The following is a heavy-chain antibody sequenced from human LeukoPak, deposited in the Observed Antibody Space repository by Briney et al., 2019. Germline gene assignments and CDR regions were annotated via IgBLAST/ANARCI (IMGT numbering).Heavy chain of an antibody. CDR1: GGTFSSYA. CDR3: ARGPAAAGFYYYYGMDV. J-gene: IGHJ6*02. V-gene: IGHV1-69*13. Sequence: SVKVSCKASGGTFSSYAISWVRQAPGQGLEWMGGIIPIFGTANYAQKFRGRVTITADESTSTAYMELSSLRSEDTAVYYCARGPAAAGFYYYYGMDVWGQGTTVTVSS. D-gene: IGHD6-13*01. CDR2: IIPIFGTA.